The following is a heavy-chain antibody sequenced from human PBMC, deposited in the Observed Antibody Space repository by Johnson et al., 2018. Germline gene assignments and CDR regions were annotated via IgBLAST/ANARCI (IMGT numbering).Heavy chain of an antibody. J-gene: IGHJ4*02. V-gene: IGHV4-39*01. CDR3: GRPNYGDYAYFDY. CDR2: IYYSGST. D-gene: IGHD4-17*01. CDR1: GASISSDSYY. Sequence: QVQLQESGPGLVKPSETLSLTCTVSGASISSDSYYWGWTRQPPGKAMEWIGSIYYSGSTHYNPSLKSRVTISVDTSKNQFSLKLSSVTAADTAVYYCGRPNYGDYAYFDYWGQGTLVTVSS.